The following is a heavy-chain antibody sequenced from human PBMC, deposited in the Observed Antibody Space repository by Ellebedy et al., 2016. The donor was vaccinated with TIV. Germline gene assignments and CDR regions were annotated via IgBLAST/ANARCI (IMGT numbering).Heavy chain of an antibody. CDR1: GGSISRYY. V-gene: IGHV4-59*01. Sequence: SETLSLTXTVSGGSISRYYWSWIRQPPGKGLEWIGYIYYSGSTNYNPSLKSRVTISVDTSKNQFSLKLSSVTAADTAVYSCARYYDSSGYYYGNWFDPWGQGTLVTVSS. CDR2: IYYSGST. CDR3: ARYYDSSGYYYGNWFDP. D-gene: IGHD3-22*01. J-gene: IGHJ5*02.